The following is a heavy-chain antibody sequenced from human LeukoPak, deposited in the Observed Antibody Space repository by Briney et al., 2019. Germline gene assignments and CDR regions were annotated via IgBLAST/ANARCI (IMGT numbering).Heavy chain of an antibody. CDR1: GFTFSSYW. Sequence: PGGSLRLSCAASGFTFSSYWMTWVRQAPGKGLEWVANIKEDGDEGFYVDSVKGRFTVSRDNAKNSLYLQLTSLRAEDTAVYYCAPLNWVYPDGFDIWSQGTMVTVSS. J-gene: IGHJ3*02. CDR2: IKEDGDEG. V-gene: IGHV3-7*01. CDR3: APLNWVYPDGFDI. D-gene: IGHD6-13*01.